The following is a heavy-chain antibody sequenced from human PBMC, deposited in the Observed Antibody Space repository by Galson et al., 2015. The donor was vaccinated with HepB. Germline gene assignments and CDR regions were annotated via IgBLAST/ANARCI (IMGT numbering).Heavy chain of an antibody. CDR2: IGGSGGTK. V-gene: IGHV3-23*01. CDR1: GFTFSSYA. CDR3: AKASSSAWISHFDY. J-gene: IGHJ4*02. D-gene: IGHD6-19*01. Sequence: SLRLSCAASGFTFSSYAMSWVRQAPGKGLEWVSIIGGSGGTKDYADSVKGRFTISRDNSKNTLDLQINSLRAEDTAVYYCAKASSSAWISHFDYWGRGTLVTVSS.